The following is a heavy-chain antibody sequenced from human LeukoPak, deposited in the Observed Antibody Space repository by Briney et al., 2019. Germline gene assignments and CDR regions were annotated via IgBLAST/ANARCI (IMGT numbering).Heavy chain of an antibody. D-gene: IGHD6-25*01. CDR2: INPSTGST. Sequence: EASVKVSCKASGYTFTSCNMHWVRQAPGQGLEWMGIINPSTGSTTYAQKFQDRVTMTRDTSTSTVYMELSSLRSEDTAVYYCAREPAAGYNWFDLWGQGTLVTVSS. CDR1: GYTFTSCN. V-gene: IGHV1-46*01. CDR3: AREPAAGYNWFDL. J-gene: IGHJ5*02.